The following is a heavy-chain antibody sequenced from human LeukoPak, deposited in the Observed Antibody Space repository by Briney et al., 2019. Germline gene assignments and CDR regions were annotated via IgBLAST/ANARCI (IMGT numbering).Heavy chain of an antibody. Sequence: GGSLRLSCAASGFTFSSYGMHWVRQAPGKGLEWVAVISYDGTNQYYADSVKGRFTISRDNSKNTLFLQLNSLRPEDTAVYYCAKGSEYYYDSSGPYDAFDYWGQGTLVTVSS. V-gene: IGHV3-30*18. D-gene: IGHD3-22*01. CDR1: GFTFSSYG. CDR3: AKGSEYYYDSSGPYDAFDY. CDR2: ISYDGTNQ. J-gene: IGHJ4*02.